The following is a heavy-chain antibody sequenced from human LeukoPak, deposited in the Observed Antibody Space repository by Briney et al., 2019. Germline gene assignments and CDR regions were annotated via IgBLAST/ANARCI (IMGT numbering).Heavy chain of an antibody. CDR2: ISSGTTYI. V-gene: IGHV3-21*01. D-gene: IGHD3-3*01. Sequence: PGGSLRLSCAASGFTFSSYTVNWVRQAPGKGLEWVSSISSGTTYIYYADSLKGRFTISRDNAKNSLYLQMNSLRAEDTAVYYCASTIFGVVISAFDIWGQGTMVTVSS. CDR3: ASTIFGVVISAFDI. J-gene: IGHJ3*02. CDR1: GFTFSSYT.